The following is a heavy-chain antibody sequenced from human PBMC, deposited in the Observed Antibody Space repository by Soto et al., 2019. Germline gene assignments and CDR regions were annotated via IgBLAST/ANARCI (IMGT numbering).Heavy chain of an antibody. J-gene: IGHJ6*03. CDR1: GFTFSSYW. Sequence: GGSLRLSCAASGFTFSSYWMSWVRQAPGKGLEWVANIKQDGSEKYYVGSVKGRFTISRDNAKNSLYLQMNSLRAEDTAVYYCARDPWVFGVVDYYYYMDVWGKGTTVTVSS. D-gene: IGHD3-3*01. CDR3: ARDPWVFGVVDYYYYMDV. CDR2: IKQDGSEK. V-gene: IGHV3-7*01.